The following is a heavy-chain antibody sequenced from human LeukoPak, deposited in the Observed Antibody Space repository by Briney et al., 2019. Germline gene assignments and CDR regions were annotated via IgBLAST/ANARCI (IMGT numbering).Heavy chain of an antibody. Sequence: GGSLRLSCAASGFTFSSYAMHWVRQAPGKGLEWVAVISYDGSNKYYADSVKGRFTISRDNSKNTLYLQMNSLRAEDTAVYYCAKDPGYYGSGSYFGNWGQGTLVTVSS. D-gene: IGHD3-10*01. J-gene: IGHJ4*02. CDR1: GFTFSSYA. V-gene: IGHV3-30*18. CDR2: ISYDGSNK. CDR3: AKDPGYYGSGSYFGN.